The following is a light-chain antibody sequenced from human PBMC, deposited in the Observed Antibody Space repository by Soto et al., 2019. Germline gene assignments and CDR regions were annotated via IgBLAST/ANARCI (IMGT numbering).Light chain of an antibody. CDR2: GAS. CDR3: QQYGSSPWT. Sequence: EIVLTQSPGTLSLSPGERATLSCRASQSVSSSFLAWYQQKPGQAPRLLIYGASIRATGIPGRFSGSGSGTDFTLTISRLEPEDFAVYYCQQYGSSPWTFGQGTKVEI. J-gene: IGKJ1*01. V-gene: IGKV3-20*01. CDR1: QSVSSSF.